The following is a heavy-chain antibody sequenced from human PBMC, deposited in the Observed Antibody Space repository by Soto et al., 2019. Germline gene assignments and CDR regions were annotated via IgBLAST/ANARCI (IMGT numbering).Heavy chain of an antibody. V-gene: IGHV1-69*04. J-gene: IGHJ4*02. D-gene: IGHD3-10*01. Sequence: QVQVVQSGAEVKKPGSSVKVSCKASGGTFSSYTITWVRQAPGQGLEWLGRIIPIFDVTNYAQKFQDRLTMSADRPTTTAYMEPSSLTSADTAVYYCVRDWESTTQTWGFGDSWGQGTLVTVSS. CDR3: VRDWESTTQTWGFGDS. CDR1: GGTFSSYT. CDR2: IIPIFDVT.